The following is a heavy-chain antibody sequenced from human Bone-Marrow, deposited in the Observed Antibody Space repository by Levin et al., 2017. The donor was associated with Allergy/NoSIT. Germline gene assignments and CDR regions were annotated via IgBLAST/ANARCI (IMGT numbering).Heavy chain of an antibody. CDR3: ARKEAGYGSETIDY. J-gene: IGHJ4*02. Sequence: GGSLRLSCKASGYLFTDFWIGWVRQLPGKGLEWMGIIYPGDSDARYRPSFQGQVSISVDRSINTVYLQWNSLKASDTATYFCARKEAGYGSETIDYWGQGTRVTVSS. CDR2: IYPGDSDA. CDR1: GYLFTDFW. D-gene: IGHD3-10*01. V-gene: IGHV5-51*01.